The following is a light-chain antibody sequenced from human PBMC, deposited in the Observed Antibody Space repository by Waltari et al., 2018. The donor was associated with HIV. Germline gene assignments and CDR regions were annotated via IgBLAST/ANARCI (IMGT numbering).Light chain of an antibody. Sequence: EIVLTQSPGTLSLSPGERATLSCRASQSLSSSYLAWFQQKPGQAPRLLIYGALSRATGIPDRFSGSGSETDFTLTIKSLQPEDFGTYYCQQYKTYPFTFGPGTKVDFK. CDR3: QQYKTYPFT. CDR2: GAL. V-gene: IGKV3-20*01. CDR1: QSLSSSY. J-gene: IGKJ3*01.